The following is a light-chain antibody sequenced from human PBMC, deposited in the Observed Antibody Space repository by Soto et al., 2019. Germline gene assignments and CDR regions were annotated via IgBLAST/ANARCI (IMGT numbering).Light chain of an antibody. CDR2: NVS. CDR3: CSYTGGDTHWV. J-gene: IGLJ3*02. CDR1: SSDVGTYNH. Sequence: QSALTQPASVSGSPGQSITISCTGTSSDVGTYNHVSWYQHHPGKAPKLIIYNVSQWPSGLSTRFSGSKSGNTASLTISGVQPEDEAVYYCCSYTGGDTHWVFGGGTKLTVL. V-gene: IGLV2-23*02.